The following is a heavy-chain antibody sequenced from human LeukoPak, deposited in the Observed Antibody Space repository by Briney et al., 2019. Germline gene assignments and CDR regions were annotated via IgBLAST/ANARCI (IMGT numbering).Heavy chain of an antibody. J-gene: IGHJ6*02. V-gene: IGHV3-64*01. CDR2: ISSNGYST. D-gene: IGHD1-26*01. Sequence: PGGSLRLSCAASRFSFSRYMMHWVRQAPGKGLEYVSGISSNGYSTYYATSVKGRFTIYRENFKTTLYLQMGSLRAEDMAVYYCARGGRDSGYFYGMDAWGQGTTVTVSS. CDR1: RFSFSRYM. CDR3: ARGGRDSGYFYGMDA.